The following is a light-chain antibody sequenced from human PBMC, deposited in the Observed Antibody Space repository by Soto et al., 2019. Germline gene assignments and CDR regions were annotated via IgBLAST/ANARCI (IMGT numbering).Light chain of an antibody. CDR1: TNDVGGYNY. CDR3: SSHNPIGTLQI. V-gene: IGLV2-14*01. CDR2: AVR. Sequence: QSALTQPASVSGSPGQSITISCTGTTNDVGGYNYVSWYQQHPGKAPKLIIYAVRTRTSGVSNRFSGSKSGNTASLTISGLQAEDEADYYCSSHNPIGTLQIFGPGTKLTVL. J-gene: IGLJ1*01.